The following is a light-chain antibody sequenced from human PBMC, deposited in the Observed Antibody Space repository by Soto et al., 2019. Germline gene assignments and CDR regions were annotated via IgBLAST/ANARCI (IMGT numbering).Light chain of an antibody. J-gene: IGLJ2*01. CDR3: QSADSSGSYRL. CDR2: KDS. CDR1: ALAKQI. Sequence: SYELTQPPLVSVSPGQTARIICSGDALAKQIAYWYQQKAGQAPALVIYKDSERPSGIPERFSGSNSGTTVTLTISGVQAEDEADYYCQSADSSGSYRLFGGGTKLTVL. V-gene: IGLV3-25*03.